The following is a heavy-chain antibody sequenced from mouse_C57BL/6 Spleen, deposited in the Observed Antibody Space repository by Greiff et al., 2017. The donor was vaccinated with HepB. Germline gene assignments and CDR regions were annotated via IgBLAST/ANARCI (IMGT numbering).Heavy chain of an antibody. V-gene: IGHV7-3*01. Sequence: EVKLQESGGGLVQPGGSLSLSCAASGFTFTDYYMSWVRQPPGKALEWLGFIRNKANGYTTEYSASVEGRFTISRDNSQSILYLQMNALRAEDSATYYCARPNWDGWFAYWGQGTLVTVSA. CDR1: GFTFTDYY. CDR3: ARPNWDGWFAY. D-gene: IGHD4-1*01. J-gene: IGHJ3*01. CDR2: IRNKANGYTT.